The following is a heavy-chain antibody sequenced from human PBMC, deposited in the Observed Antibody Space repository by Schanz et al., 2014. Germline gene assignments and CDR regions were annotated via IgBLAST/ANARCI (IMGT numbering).Heavy chain of an antibody. D-gene: IGHD2-21*01. CDR3: AKGQLLSYYFDY. Sequence: EVQLVESGGGLIQPGGSLRLSCAASGFTVSSNYMSWVRQAPGKGLEWVSSITASGDYMHYADSVKGRFTISRDNSKNSLYLRINSLRAEDTAVYYCAKGQLLSYYFDYWGQGTLVTVSS. J-gene: IGHJ4*02. V-gene: IGHV3-53*01. CDR1: GFTVSSNY. CDR2: TASGDYM.